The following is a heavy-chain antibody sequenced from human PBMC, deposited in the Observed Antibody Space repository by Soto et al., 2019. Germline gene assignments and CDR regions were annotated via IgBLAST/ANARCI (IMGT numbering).Heavy chain of an antibody. CDR2: ISGSGGST. CDR3: AKATRGGAATLIRDY. V-gene: IGHV3-23*01. Sequence: PWGSLRLFCAAAGFTFSIYGTSWVRQAPGKGLEWVSAISGSGGSTYYADSVKGRFTISRDNSKNTLYLQMNSLRADDTAVYYCAKATRGGAATLIRDYWGQGTLVTVSS. D-gene: IGHD6-13*01. CDR1: GFTFSIYG. J-gene: IGHJ4*02.